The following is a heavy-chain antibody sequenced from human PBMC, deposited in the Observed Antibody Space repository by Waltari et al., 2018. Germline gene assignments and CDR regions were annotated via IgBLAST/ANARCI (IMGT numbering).Heavy chain of an antibody. Sequence: QLQLQESGPGLVKPSETLSLTCTVSGGSISSSSSYWAWTRPPPGKGLEWIGSIYYSGSTYYHPSLKSRVTISVDTSKNQFSLKLSSVTAADTAVYYCARCIRVATRHIDYWGQGTLVTVSS. CDR1: GGSISSSSSY. D-gene: IGHD5-12*01. CDR3: ARCIRVATRHIDY. J-gene: IGHJ4*02. V-gene: IGHV4-39*01. CDR2: IYYSGST.